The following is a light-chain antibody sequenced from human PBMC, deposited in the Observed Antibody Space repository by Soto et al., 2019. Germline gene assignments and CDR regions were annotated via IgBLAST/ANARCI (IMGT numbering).Light chain of an antibody. V-gene: IGKV3-20*01. Sequence: EIVLTQSPDTLSLSPGESATLSCRASQSVSSNYLAWYQQKPGRAPTLLIYGASNRATGIPDRFSGSGSGTDFTLTISRLEPEDFAVFYCQQYDDSSTFGQGTRLEIE. CDR1: QSVSSNY. J-gene: IGKJ5*01. CDR3: QQYDDSST. CDR2: GAS.